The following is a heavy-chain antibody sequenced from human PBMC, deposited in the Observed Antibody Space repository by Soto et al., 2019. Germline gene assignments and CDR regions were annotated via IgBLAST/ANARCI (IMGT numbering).Heavy chain of an antibody. CDR1: GGSFSGYY. D-gene: IGHD3-22*01. J-gene: IGHJ5*02. CDR3: ARLGGYYQSLDT. CDR2: VYYTGTT. Sequence: SETLSLTCAVYGGSFSGYYWTWIRQPPGKGLECIGYVYYTGTTTYSPSLKSRVTISVVTSMNQISLKLSSVTAADTAFYYCARLGGYYQSLDTWGQGTLVTVSS. V-gene: IGHV4-59*08.